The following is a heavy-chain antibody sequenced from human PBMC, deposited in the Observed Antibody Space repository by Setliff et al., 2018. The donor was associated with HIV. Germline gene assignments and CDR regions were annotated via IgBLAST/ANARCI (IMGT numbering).Heavy chain of an antibody. V-gene: IGHV4-61*02. Sequence: SETLSLTCTVSGGSISSGSYYWSWIRQPAGKGLEWIGRIYSSGTTDYNPSLKRRVSISLDRPRNQVSLKLTSVTAADTALYYCARATRIIPLVVPGASDYWGQGTLVTVSS. CDR2: IYSSGTT. CDR3: ARATRIIPLVVPGASDY. D-gene: IGHD2-8*02. J-gene: IGHJ4*02. CDR1: GGSISSGSYY.